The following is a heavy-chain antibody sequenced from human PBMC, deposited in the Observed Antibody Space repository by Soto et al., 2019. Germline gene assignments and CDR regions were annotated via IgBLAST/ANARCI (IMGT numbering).Heavy chain of an antibody. J-gene: IGHJ4*02. V-gene: IGHV3-23*01. CDR2: ISGSGGST. CDR1: GFTFSSYA. CDR3: AKVPWVSGWTRVFDY. Sequence: GGSLRLSCAASGFTFSSYAMSWVRQAPGKGLEWVSAISGSGGSTYYADSVKGRFTISRDNSKNTLYLQMNSLRAEDTAVYYCAKVPWVSGWTRVFDYWGQGTLVTVSS. D-gene: IGHD6-19*01.